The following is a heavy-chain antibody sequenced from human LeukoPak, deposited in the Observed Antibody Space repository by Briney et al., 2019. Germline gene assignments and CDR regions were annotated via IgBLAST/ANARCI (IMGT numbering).Heavy chain of an antibody. CDR3: VKDGSGSYYTYYFDY. V-gene: IGHV3-30*02. D-gene: IGHD3-10*01. CDR2: IWYDGTNK. Sequence: GGSLRLSCAASGFTFSSYGMNWVRQAPGKGLEWVAVIWYDGTNKYYADSVKGRFTISRDNSKNTLYLQMSSLRAEDTAVYYCVKDGSGSYYTYYFDYWGQGTLVTVSS. CDR1: GFTFSSYG. J-gene: IGHJ4*02.